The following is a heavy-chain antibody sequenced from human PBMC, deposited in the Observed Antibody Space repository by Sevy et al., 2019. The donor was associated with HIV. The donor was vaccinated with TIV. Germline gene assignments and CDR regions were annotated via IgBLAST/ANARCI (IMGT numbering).Heavy chain of an antibody. D-gene: IGHD3-16*01. CDR1: GYTFTGYY. Sequence: ASVKVSCKASGYTFTGYYMHWVRQAPGQGLEWMGWINPNSGGTNYAQKFQGRVTMTRDTSISTAYMELSRLRSDDTAVYYCARGSAGLRVYYYGMDVWGHGTTVTVSS. CDR3: ARGSAGLRVYYYGMDV. V-gene: IGHV1-2*02. CDR2: INPNSGGT. J-gene: IGHJ6*02.